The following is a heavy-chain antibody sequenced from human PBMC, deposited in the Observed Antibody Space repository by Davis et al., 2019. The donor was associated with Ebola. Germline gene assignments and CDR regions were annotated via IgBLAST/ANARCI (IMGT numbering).Heavy chain of an antibody. CDR2: IWYDGSRK. CDR1: GFNFRSYG. J-gene: IGHJ4*02. Sequence: GESLKISCAASGFNFRSYGMHWVRQAPDKGLEWVAVIWYDGSRKYYGDSVKGRFTISRDNSNNLLYLQMNSLRAEDTAVYYCARDISRGVLEWLRDYWGQGTLVTVSS. V-gene: IGHV3-33*01. D-gene: IGHD3-3*01. CDR3: ARDISRGVLEWLRDY.